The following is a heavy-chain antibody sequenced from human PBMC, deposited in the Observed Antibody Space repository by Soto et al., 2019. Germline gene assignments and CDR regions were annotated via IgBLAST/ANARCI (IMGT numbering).Heavy chain of an antibody. CDR3: AKDAVSGDGIWLLDS. V-gene: IGHV3-23*01. CDR1: GFTFTNYA. J-gene: IGHJ4*02. D-gene: IGHD4-17*01. Sequence: EVQLLESGGGLVQPGGSLRLSCAASGFTFTNYAMTWARQAPGKGLEWVSSLLRSGSTTYYADSVKGRFTISSDISANSLYLQMDSLRAEDTAVYYCAKDAVSGDGIWLLDSWGPGTVVTVSS. CDR2: LLRSGSTT.